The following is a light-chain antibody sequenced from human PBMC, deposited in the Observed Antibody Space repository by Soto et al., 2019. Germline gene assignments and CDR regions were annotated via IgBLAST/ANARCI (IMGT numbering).Light chain of an antibody. CDR3: QQYDTAPTT. Sequence: EIVLSQFPGILSLSPGERATLSCRASQSVSSRFIGWYQQRPGQAPRLLIYGASTRATGIPDRFSGSGSGTDFILTISRLEPEDFAVYYCQQYDTAPTTVGQGTKVDSK. CDR1: QSVSSRF. V-gene: IGKV3-20*01. J-gene: IGKJ2*01. CDR2: GAS.